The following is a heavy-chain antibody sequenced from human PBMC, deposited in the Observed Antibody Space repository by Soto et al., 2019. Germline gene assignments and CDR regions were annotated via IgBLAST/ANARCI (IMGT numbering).Heavy chain of an antibody. J-gene: IGHJ4*02. CDR1: GYTFTGYY. CDR2: INPTSGGT. D-gene: IGHD2-2*01. Sequence: ASVKVSCKASGYTFTGYYMHWVRQAPGQGLEWMALINPTSGGTNYAQKFQGRVTMTWDTSISTAYMKLSRLTSDDTAIYYCARGYCSSIGCSRYFHYWGQGTPVTVSS. V-gene: IGHV1-2*02. CDR3: ARGYCSSIGCSRYFHY.